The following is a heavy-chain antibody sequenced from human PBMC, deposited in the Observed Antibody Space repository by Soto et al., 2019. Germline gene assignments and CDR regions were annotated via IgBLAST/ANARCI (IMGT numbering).Heavy chain of an antibody. J-gene: IGHJ4*02. Sequence: PGGSLRLSCAASGFTFSSYAVNWVRQAPGKGLEWVSTISAGGVSTTYADSVKGRFAISTDTSRNTMYLQMNSLRAEDTAVYYCANQYFDYWGQGTLVTVSS. CDR2: ISAGGVST. V-gene: IGHV3-23*01. CDR1: GFTFSSYA. CDR3: ANQYFDY.